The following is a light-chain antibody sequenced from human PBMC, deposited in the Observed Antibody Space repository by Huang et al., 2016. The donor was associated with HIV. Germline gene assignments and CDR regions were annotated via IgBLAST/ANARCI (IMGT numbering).Light chain of an antibody. Sequence: IVMTQSPATLSGSPGESATLSCRASQGISSNLAWYQQTQGQATRLLIYGASTRATGCPARFSGSGSGTEFTLTISSLQSEDFAVYYCQQYNNWPWFTFGQGTKLDIK. J-gene: IGKJ2*01. CDR2: GAS. CDR3: QQYNNWPWFT. V-gene: IGKV3-15*01. CDR1: QGISSN.